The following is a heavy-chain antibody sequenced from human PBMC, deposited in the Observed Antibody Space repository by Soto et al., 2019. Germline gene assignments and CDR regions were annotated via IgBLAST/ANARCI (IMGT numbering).Heavy chain of an antibody. CDR1: GFTFSSYE. D-gene: IGHD6-13*01. J-gene: IGHJ6*02. CDR3: ARLVASSSWYDYYYYYCMDV. CDR2: ISSSGSTI. V-gene: IGHV3-48*03. Sequence: GGSLRLSCAASGFTFSSYEMNWVRQAPGKGLEWVSYISSSGSTIYYADSVKGRFTISRDNAKNSLYLQMNSLRAEDTAVYYCARLVASSSWYDYYYYYCMDVWGQGTTVTVSS.